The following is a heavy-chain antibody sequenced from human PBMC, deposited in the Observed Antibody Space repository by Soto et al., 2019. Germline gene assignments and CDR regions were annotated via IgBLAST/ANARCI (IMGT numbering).Heavy chain of an antibody. CDR2: ITSGSTTI. D-gene: IGHD6-13*01. V-gene: IGHV3-48*02. J-gene: IGHJ5*02. CDR1: GFTFSSYS. Sequence: GGSLRLSCAASGFTFSSYSMNWVRQAPGKGLEWISYITSGSTTIYYADSVKGRFTISRDNARNSLYLQMNSLRDEDTAVYYCARDNGLAGSFDPWGQGTLGTGS. CDR3: ARDNGLAGSFDP.